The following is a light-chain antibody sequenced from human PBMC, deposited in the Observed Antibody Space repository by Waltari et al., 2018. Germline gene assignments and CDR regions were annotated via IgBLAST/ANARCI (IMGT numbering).Light chain of an antibody. CDR1: SPNIGSNT. CDR3: AAWDDSLNGDWV. CDR2: SNN. J-gene: IGLJ3*02. Sequence: QSVLTQPPSASGTPGQRVTISCSGNSPNIGSNTVNWSQQLPGTAPKLLIYSNNQRPSGVPDRFSGSKSGTSASLAISGLQSEDEADYYCAAWDDSLNGDWVFGGGTKLTVL. V-gene: IGLV1-44*01.